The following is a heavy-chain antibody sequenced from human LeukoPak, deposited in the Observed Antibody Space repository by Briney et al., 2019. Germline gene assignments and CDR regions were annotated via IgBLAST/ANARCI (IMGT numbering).Heavy chain of an antibody. D-gene: IGHD2-2*01. V-gene: IGHV3-30*03. CDR3: ARALRYCSSTSCYGSRMGIDY. CDR2: ISYDGSNK. Sequence: GGSLRLSCAASGFTFSSYGMHWVRQAPGKGLEWVAVISYDGSNKYYADSVKGRFTISRDNSKNTLYLQMNSLRSEDTAVYYCARALRYCSSTSCYGSRMGIDYWGQGTLVTVSS. CDR1: GFTFSSYG. J-gene: IGHJ4*02.